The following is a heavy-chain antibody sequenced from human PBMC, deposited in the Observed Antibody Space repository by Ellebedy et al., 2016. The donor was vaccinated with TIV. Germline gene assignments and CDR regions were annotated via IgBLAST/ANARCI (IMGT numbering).Heavy chain of an antibody. CDR1: GFTFSDYY. CDR2: ISGSSITK. V-gene: IGHV3-11*01. J-gene: IGHJ3*02. CDR3: ARGLEAFDI. Sequence: PGGSLRLSCAASGFTFSDYYMIWIRQAPGKGLEWVSYISGSSITKYYADSVKGRFTISRDNAKNSLSLHMNSLRADDTAVYYCARGLEAFDIWGQGTMVTVS.